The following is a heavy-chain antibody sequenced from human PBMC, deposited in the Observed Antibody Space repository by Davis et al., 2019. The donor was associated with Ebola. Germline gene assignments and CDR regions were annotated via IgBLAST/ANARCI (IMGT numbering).Heavy chain of an antibody. J-gene: IGHJ4*02. CDR1: GYIFTSYA. CDR2: INAGNGNT. D-gene: IGHD6-19*01. V-gene: IGHV1-3*01. Sequence: ASVKVSCKASGYIFTSYAMHWVRQAPGQRLEWMGWINAGNGNTKYSQKFQGRVTITRATSASTAYMELSSLRFEDTAVYYCAREVPGSGGALDNWGQGTLATVSS. CDR3: AREVPGSGGALDN.